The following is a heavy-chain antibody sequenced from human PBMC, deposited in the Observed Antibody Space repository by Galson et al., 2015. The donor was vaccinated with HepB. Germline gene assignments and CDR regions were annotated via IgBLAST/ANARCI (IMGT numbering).Heavy chain of an antibody. J-gene: IGHJ5*01. CDR1: DYTFSNYW. CDR3: ARLPSIPRKLFDS. CDR2: INPRDSET. Sequence: QSGAEVKKPGESLKISCQGSDYTFSNYWIAWVRQMPGKGLEWMGIINPRDSETRYSPSFQGQVTFSADKSITTAYLQWSSLKAADSGVYYCARLPSIPRKLFDSWGRGTLVTVSS. D-gene: IGHD2-21*01. V-gene: IGHV5-51*01.